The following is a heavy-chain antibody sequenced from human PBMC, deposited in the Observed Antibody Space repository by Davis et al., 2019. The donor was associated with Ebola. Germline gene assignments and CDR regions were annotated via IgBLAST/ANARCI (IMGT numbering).Heavy chain of an antibody. Sequence: SETLSLTCAVSGGSISSSNWWSWVRQPPGKGLEWIGEINHSGSTNYNPSLKSRVTISVDTSKNQFSLKLSSVTAADTAVYYCARVEMATIEGFDYWGQGTLVTVSS. D-gene: IGHD5-24*01. V-gene: IGHV4-4*02. J-gene: IGHJ4*02. CDR1: GGSISSSNW. CDR3: ARVEMATIEGFDY. CDR2: INHSGST.